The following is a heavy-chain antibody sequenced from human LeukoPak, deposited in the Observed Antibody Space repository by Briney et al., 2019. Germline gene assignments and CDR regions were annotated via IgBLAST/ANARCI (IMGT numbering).Heavy chain of an antibody. J-gene: IGHJ4*02. D-gene: IGHD6-19*01. Sequence: SETLSLTCTVSGGSISSYYWSWIRQPPGKGLEWIGYIYTSGSTTYGPSLKSRVAISVDTSKNQFSLKLSSVTAADTAVYYCARTQGSSSWDYYFDYWGQGTLVTVSS. CDR2: IYTSGST. V-gene: IGHV4-4*09. CDR3: ARTQGSSSWDYYFDY. CDR1: GGSISSYY.